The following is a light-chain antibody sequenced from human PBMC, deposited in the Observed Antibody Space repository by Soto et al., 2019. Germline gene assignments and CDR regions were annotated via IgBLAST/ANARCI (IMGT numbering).Light chain of an antibody. CDR1: QGIISC. Sequence: IQMTQSPSSLSAAVGDRVTISCRSSQGIISCLAWYQQKPGKDPNVLMYKASSLESGVPSRFSGSGCGTEFTLSISSLQPSDVATYYCQHYNSYSSWTFGQGTKVDIK. CDR2: KAS. CDR3: QHYNSYSSWT. V-gene: IGKV1-5*03. J-gene: IGKJ1*01.